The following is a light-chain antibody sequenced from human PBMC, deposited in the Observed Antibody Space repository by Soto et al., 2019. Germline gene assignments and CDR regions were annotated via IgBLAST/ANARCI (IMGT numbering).Light chain of an antibody. CDR1: YTVGTN. Sequence: EIVLTQFPAALSVSPGERATLSCWASYTVGTNLAWYQQKPGQAPRLLMYDASSRATGIPDRFSGSGSGTDFTLTISRLDPEDFAVYYCQQYEAVVTFGQGTKVDIK. V-gene: IGKV3-20*01. CDR2: DAS. J-gene: IGKJ1*01. CDR3: QQYEAVVT.